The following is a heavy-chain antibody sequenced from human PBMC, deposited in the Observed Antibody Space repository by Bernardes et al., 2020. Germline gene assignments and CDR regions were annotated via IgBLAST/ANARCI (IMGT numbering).Heavy chain of an antibody. CDR2: IWYDGSNK. CDR3: ARDDVVIAGGGMDV. J-gene: IGHJ6*02. D-gene: IGHD3-22*01. V-gene: IGHV3-33*01. CDR1: GFTFSSYG. Sequence: GGSLRLSCAASGFTFSSYGMHWVRQAPGKGLEWVAVIWYDGSNKYYADSVKGRFTISRDNSKNTLYLQMNSLRAEDTAVYYCARDDVVIAGGGMDVWGQGTTVTVSS.